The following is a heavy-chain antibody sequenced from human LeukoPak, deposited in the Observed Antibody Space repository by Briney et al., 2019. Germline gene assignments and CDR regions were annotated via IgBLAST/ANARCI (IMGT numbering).Heavy chain of an antibody. CDR2: IYYSGTT. V-gene: IGHV4-39*02. D-gene: IGHD6-13*01. Sequence: PSETLSLTCSVSGGAITSTNYYWAWIRQPPGKGLEWIATIYYSGTTYYTPSLKSRVTISLDTSKNHFSLRLSSVTAADTAVYYCARRCSSSPFDPWGQGTLVTVSS. J-gene: IGHJ5*02. CDR1: GGAITSTNYY. CDR3: ARRCSSSPFDP.